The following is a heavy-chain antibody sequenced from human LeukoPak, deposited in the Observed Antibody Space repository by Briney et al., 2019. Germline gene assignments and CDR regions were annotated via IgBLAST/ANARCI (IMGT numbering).Heavy chain of an antibody. CDR1: GGSISSYY. Sequence: SETLSLTCTVSGGSISSYYWSWIRQPPGKGLEWIGYIYYSGSTNYNPSLKSRVTISVDTSKNQFSLKLSSVTAADTAVYYCARGGWYSIFDLWGRGTLVTVSS. D-gene: IGHD6-19*01. V-gene: IGHV4-59*01. CDR2: IYYSGST. CDR3: ARGGWYSIFDL. J-gene: IGHJ2*01.